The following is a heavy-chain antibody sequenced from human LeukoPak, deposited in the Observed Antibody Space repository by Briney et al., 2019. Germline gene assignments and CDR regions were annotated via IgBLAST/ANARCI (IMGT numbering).Heavy chain of an antibody. J-gene: IGHJ4*02. CDR2: INHSGST. Sequence: PSETLSLTCAVYGGSFSGYYWSWIRQPPGKGLEWIGEINHSGSTNYNPSLKSRVTISVDTSKNQFSLKLSSVTAADTAVYYCARGGGSYYVGRFSLDYWGQGTLVTVSS. CDR1: GGSFSGYY. D-gene: IGHD1-26*01. V-gene: IGHV4-34*01. CDR3: ARGGGSYYVGRFSLDY.